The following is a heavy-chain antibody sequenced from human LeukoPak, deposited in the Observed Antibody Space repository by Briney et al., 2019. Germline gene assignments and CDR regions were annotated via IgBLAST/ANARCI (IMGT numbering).Heavy chain of an antibody. CDR1: GFTFSSYD. J-gene: IGHJ4*02. CDR2: ISGSGGST. V-gene: IGHV3-23*01. CDR3: ARDRRELGPSYFDH. Sequence: PGGSLRLSCAASGFTFSSYDMSWVRQAPGKGLEWVSDISGSGGSTYYADSVKGRFTISRDNSKNTLYLQMNSLRAEDTAVYYCARDRRELGPSYFDHWGQGTLVTVSS. D-gene: IGHD1-26*01.